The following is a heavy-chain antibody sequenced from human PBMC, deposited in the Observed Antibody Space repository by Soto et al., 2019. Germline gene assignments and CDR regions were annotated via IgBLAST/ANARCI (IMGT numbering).Heavy chain of an antibody. CDR1: GCTFPSHY. J-gene: IGHJ4*01. CDR3: ARFLGDEGY. CDR2: INPSGGST. Sequence: AAGKVSCKESGCTFPSHYMHWVRQAPGQGLEWMGIINPSGGSTSYAQKFQGRVTMTRDTSTSTVYMELSSLRSEDTAVYYCARFLGDEGYWGHGTTVPVSP. D-gene: IGHD3-16*01. V-gene: IGHV1-46*01.